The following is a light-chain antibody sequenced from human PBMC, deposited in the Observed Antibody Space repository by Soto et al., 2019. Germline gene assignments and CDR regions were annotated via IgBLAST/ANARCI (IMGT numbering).Light chain of an antibody. V-gene: IGKV3-15*01. J-gene: IGKJ1*01. CDR2: GAS. CDR3: QQYNSWPPWT. CDR1: QSVSSN. Sequence: EMVMTQSPATLSVSPGERATLSCRASQSVSSNLAWYQQKPGQAPRLLIYGASTRATGIPARFSGSGSGTEFTLTISSLQSEDFAVYYCQQYNSWPPWTFGQGPKVEIK.